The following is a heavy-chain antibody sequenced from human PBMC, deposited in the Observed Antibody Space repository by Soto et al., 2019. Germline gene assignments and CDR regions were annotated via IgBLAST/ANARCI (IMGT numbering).Heavy chain of an antibody. J-gene: IGHJ4*02. CDR3: ARERGAGTYQGFDY. D-gene: IGHD1-26*01. CDR2: IHHTGSI. CDR1: GGSISTNNW. V-gene: IGHV4-4*02. Sequence: QMQLQESGPGLVKTSGTLSLTCEVSGGSISTNNWWHWIRQPPGKGLEWIAEIHHTGSINYSPSLKSRVTMSIDESKNHFSLTLTSVTAADTAVYYCARERGAGTYQGFDYWGQGTLVSVSS.